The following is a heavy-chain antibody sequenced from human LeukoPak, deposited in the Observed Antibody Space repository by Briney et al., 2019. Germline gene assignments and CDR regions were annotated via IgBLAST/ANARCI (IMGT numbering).Heavy chain of an antibody. CDR1: GFTFSGYS. Sequence: GGSLRLSCAASGFTFSGYSMSWVRQSPGKGLEWVSSISTSSIYIYYADSLKGRFTVSRDNARNSLYLQMNSLRAEDTAVYYCARTRIASSGFHLSMDVWGKGTTVTISS. CDR2: ISTSSIYI. J-gene: IGHJ6*03. D-gene: IGHD6-19*01. V-gene: IGHV3-21*01. CDR3: ARTRIASSGFHLSMDV.